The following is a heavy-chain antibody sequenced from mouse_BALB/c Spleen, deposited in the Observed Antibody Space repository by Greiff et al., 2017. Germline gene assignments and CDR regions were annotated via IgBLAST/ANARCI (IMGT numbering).Heavy chain of an antibody. Sequence: VKLMESGPGLVAPSQSLSITCTVSGFSLTGYGVNWVRQPPGKGLEWLGMIWGDGSTDYNSALKSRLSISKDNSKSQVFLKMNSLQTDDTARYYCARGRFYGKGSWFAYWGQGTLVTVSA. CDR1: GFSLTGYG. J-gene: IGHJ3*01. D-gene: IGHD2-1*01. CDR2: IWGDGST. V-gene: IGHV2-6-7*01. CDR3: ARGRFYGKGSWFAY.